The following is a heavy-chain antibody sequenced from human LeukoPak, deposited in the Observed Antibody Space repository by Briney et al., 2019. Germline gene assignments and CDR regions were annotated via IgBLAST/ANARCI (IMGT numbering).Heavy chain of an antibody. CDR1: GGSISSDY. D-gene: IGHD2-21*01. CDR3: ARDRAILWFDY. V-gene: IGHV4-4*07. Sequence: SETLSLTCTVSGGSISSDYWSWIRQPAGKGLEWIGRIYTSGSINYNPSLKSRVTMSIDTSKNQFSLKLSSVTAADTAVYYCARDRAILWFDYWGQGTLFSVAS. J-gene: IGHJ4*02. CDR2: IYTSGSI.